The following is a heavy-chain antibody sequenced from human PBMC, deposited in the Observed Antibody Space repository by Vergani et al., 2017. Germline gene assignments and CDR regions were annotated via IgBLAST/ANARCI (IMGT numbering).Heavy chain of an antibody. CDR3: ARGAPPVGKLFRDY. J-gene: IGHJ4*02. CDR1: GFTFSSYS. V-gene: IGHV3-21*01. CDR2: ISSSSSYI. Sequence: EVQLVESGGGLVKPGGSLRLSCAASGFTFSSYSMNWVRQAPGKGLEWVSSISSSSSYIYYADSVKGRFTISRDNAKNSLYLQMNSLRAEDTAVYYCARGAPPVGKLFRDYWGQGTLVTVSS. D-gene: IGHD2-15*01.